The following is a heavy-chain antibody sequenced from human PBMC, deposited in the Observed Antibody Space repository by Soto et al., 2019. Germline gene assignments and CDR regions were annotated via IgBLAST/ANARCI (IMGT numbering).Heavy chain of an antibody. CDR3: ARSPDYYGPAFDY. D-gene: IGHD3-10*01. CDR1: GFSLTTNGLG. J-gene: IGHJ4*02. V-gene: IGHV2-5*02. CDR2: IYWDDEQ. Sequence: QITLRESGPTLLRPTQTLTLTCSISGFSLTTNGLGVGWIRQPPGKALEWLALIYWDDEQRYSPSLRSRLTISKDTSRNEVVLPLTDVDPVDTATYYCARSPDYYGPAFDYWGQGILVTVSS.